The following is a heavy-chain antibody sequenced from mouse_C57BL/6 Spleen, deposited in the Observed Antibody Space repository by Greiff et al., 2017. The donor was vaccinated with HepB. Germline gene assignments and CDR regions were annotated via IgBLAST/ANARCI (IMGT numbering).Heavy chain of an antibody. J-gene: IGHJ2*01. D-gene: IGHD2-1*01. CDR1: GYSFTGYY. V-gene: IGHV1-42*01. Sequence: VQLQQSGPELVKPGASVKISCKASGYSFTGYYMNWVKQSPEKSLEWIGEINPSTGGTTYNQKFKAKATLTVDKSSSTAYMQLKSLTSEDSAVYYCAGGNYGYFDYWGQGTTLTVSS. CDR2: INPSTGGT. CDR3: AGGNYGYFDY.